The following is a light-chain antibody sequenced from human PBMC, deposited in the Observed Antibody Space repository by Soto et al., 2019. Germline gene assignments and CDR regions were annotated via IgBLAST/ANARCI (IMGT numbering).Light chain of an antibody. Sequence: EIVLTQSPGTLSLSPGEIATLSCRASQSVSSSYLAWYQQKPGQAPRLLIYGASSRATGIPDRFSGSGSGTDFTLTISRLEPEGFAVYYYQQYGSSLFAFGPGNKVDIK. CDR3: QQYGSSLFA. J-gene: IGKJ3*01. CDR2: GAS. CDR1: QSVSSSY. V-gene: IGKV3-20*01.